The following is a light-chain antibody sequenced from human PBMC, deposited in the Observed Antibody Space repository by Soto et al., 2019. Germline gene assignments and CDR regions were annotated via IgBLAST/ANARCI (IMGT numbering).Light chain of an antibody. J-gene: IGKJ2*01. CDR3: QQYNSYPYT. V-gene: IGKV1-5*01. Sequence: DIQMTQSPSTLSASVGDRVTITCRASQSISSWLAWYQQKPGKAPKLLIYDASSLESGVPSRFSGSGSGTEITLNISSMQHDDFATYYCQQYNSYPYTFGQGTKLEIK. CDR1: QSISSW. CDR2: DAS.